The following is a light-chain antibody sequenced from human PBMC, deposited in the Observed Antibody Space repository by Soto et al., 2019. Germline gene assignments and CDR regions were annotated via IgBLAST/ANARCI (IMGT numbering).Light chain of an antibody. CDR3: GSYSTTTYLGV. J-gene: IGLJ7*01. Sequence: QSALTQPASVSGSLGQSITISCTGTNGDIGSSNYVSWYQHHPGKAPKLIIYDVTDRPPGVSDRFSGSKSGNTASLTISGLQPDDESLYYCGSYSTTTYLGVFGGGTQLTVL. CDR1: NGDIGSSNY. V-gene: IGLV2-14*03. CDR2: DVT.